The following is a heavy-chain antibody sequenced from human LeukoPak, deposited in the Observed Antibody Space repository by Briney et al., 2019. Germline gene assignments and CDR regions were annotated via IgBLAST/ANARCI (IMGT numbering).Heavy chain of an antibody. J-gene: IGHJ3*02. CDR2: IWYDGSNK. Sequence: GRSLRLSCAASGFTFSSYSMHWVRQAPGKGLEWVAVIWYDGSNKYYADSVKGRFTISRDNSKNTLYLQMNSLRAEDTAVYYCARDGSLTYNWNDVGAFDIWGQGTMVTVSS. V-gene: IGHV3-33*01. CDR1: GFTFSSYS. CDR3: ARDGSLTYNWNDVGAFDI. D-gene: IGHD1-20*01.